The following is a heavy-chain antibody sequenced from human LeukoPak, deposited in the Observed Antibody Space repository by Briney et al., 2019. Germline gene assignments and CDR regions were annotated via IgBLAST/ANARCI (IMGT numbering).Heavy chain of an antibody. CDR1: GGSISSYY. Sequence: PSETLSLTCTVSGGSISSYYWSWIRQPAGKGLEWIGRIYTSGSTNYNPSLKSRVTMSVDTSKNQFSLKLSSVTAADTAVYYCARAREVVPAAVCFDYWGQGTLVTVPS. CDR3: ARAREVVPAAVCFDY. CDR2: IYTSGST. V-gene: IGHV4-4*07. J-gene: IGHJ4*02. D-gene: IGHD2-2*01.